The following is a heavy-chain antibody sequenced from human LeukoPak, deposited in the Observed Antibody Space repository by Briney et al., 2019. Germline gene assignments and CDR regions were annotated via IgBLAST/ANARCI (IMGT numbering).Heavy chain of an antibody. Sequence: GGSLRLSCAASGFIFSSYAMSWVRQAPGKGLEWVSAISGSGGSTYYADSVKGRFTISRDNSKNTLYLQMNSLRAEDTAVYYCAKESYYYDSSGYFDAFDIWGQGTMVTVSS. CDR3: AKESYYYDSSGYFDAFDI. D-gene: IGHD3-22*01. V-gene: IGHV3-23*01. CDR1: GFIFSSYA. J-gene: IGHJ3*02. CDR2: ISGSGGST.